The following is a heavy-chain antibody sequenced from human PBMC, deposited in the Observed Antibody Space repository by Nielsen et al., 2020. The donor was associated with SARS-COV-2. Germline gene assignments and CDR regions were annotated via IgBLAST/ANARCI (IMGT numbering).Heavy chain of an antibody. CDR1: GGTFSSYA. CDR3: ARGGGYCSGGSCYGGGYYYYYGMDV. D-gene: IGHD2-15*01. J-gene: IGHJ6*02. V-gene: IGHV1-18*01. CDR2: ISAYNGNT. Sequence: ASVKVSCKASGGTFSSYAISWVRQVPGQGLEWMGWISAYNGNTNYAQKLQGRVTMTTDTSTSTAYMELRSLRSDDTAVYYCARGGGYCSGGSCYGGGYYYYYGMDVWGQGTTVTVSS.